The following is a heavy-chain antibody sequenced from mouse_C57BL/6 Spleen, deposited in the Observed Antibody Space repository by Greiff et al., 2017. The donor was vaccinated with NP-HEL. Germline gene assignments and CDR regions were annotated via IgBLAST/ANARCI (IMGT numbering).Heavy chain of an antibody. CDR2: ISSGSSTT. V-gene: IGHV5-17*01. J-gene: IGHJ2*01. Sequence: EVKLVESGGGLVKPGGSLKLSCAASGFTFSDYGMHWVRQAPEKGLEWVAYISSGSSTTYYADTVKGRFTISRDNAKNTLFLQITSLRSEDTAMYYCARGHGSSYFDYWGQGTTLTVSS. CDR1: GFTFSDYG. CDR3: ARGHGSSYFDY. D-gene: IGHD1-1*01.